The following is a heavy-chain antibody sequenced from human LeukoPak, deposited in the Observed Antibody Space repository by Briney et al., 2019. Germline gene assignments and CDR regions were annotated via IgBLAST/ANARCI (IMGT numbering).Heavy chain of an antibody. CDR2: IHYSGTT. Sequence: PSETLSLTCTVSGGSISSGDYYWSWVRQPPGKGLEWIGYIHYSGTTYYNPSLKSRVIISVDTSKNQFSLKLSSVTAADTAVYYCAREAILSGYFDYWGQGTLVTVSS. J-gene: IGHJ4*02. V-gene: IGHV4-30-4*01. CDR3: AREAILSGYFDY. D-gene: IGHD3-9*01. CDR1: GGSISSGDYY.